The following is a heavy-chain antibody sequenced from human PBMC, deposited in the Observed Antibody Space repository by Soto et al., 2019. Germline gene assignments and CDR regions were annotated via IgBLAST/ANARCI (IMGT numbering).Heavy chain of an antibody. D-gene: IGHD5-12*01. V-gene: IGHV3-23*01. CDR3: AKDRVREIGLRDYYYGMDV. CDR1: GFTFSSYA. J-gene: IGHJ6*02. Sequence: PGGSLRLSCAASGFTFSSYAMSWVRQAPGKGLEWVSAISGSGGSTCYADSVKGRFTISRDNSKNTLYLQMNSLRAEDTAVYYCAKDRVREIGLRDYYYGMDVWGQGTTVTVSS. CDR2: ISGSGGST.